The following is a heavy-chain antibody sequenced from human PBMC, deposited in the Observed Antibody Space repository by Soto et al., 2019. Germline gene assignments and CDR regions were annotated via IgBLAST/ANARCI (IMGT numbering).Heavy chain of an antibody. CDR2: IYYSGST. Sequence: SETLSLTCTVSGGSISSSSYYWGWIRQPPGKGLEWIGSIYYSGSTYYNPSLKSRVTISVDTSKNQFSLKLSSVTAADTAVYYCARHKGRYFDWLPTIFDYWGQGTLVTVSS. CDR3: ARHKGRYFDWLPTIFDY. V-gene: IGHV4-39*01. J-gene: IGHJ4*02. D-gene: IGHD3-9*01. CDR1: GGSISSSSYY.